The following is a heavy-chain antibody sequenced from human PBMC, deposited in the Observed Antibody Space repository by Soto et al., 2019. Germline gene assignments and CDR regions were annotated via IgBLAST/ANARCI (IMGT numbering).Heavy chain of an antibody. Sequence: SETLSLTCTVSGGSISSSYYWGWIRQPPGKGLEWIGTIYYSGSTYYNPSLKSRVTISVDTSKNQFSLKLSSVTAADTAVYYCARQGGSSSWYGGNWFDPWGQGTLVTVSS. CDR1: GGSISSSYY. D-gene: IGHD6-13*01. CDR2: IYYSGST. CDR3: ARQGGSSSWYGGNWFDP. J-gene: IGHJ5*02. V-gene: IGHV4-39*01.